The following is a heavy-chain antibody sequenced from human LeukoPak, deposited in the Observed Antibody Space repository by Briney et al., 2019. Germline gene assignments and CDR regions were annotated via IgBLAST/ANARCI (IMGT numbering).Heavy chain of an antibody. CDR2: IPYSGGSV. CDR3: AREREGCGGVCLDY. V-gene: IGHV3-48*03. D-gene: IGHD2-21*02. J-gene: IGHJ4*02. Sequence: PGGSLRLSCAATGFRFSNYEMNWVRQAPGKGLEWVSYIPYSGGSVRYADSVQGRFTISRDNAKNSLYLQMNNLRAEDTAVYYCAREREGCGGVCLDYWGQGTLVTVSS. CDR1: GFRFSNYE.